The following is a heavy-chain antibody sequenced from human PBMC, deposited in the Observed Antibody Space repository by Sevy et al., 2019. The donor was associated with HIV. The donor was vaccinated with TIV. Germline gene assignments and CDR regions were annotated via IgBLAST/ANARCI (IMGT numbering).Heavy chain of an antibody. Sequence: SETLSLTCTVSGGSISSGGYNWSWIRQHPGKGLEWIGYIYYSGSTYYNPSLKSRVTISVDTSKNQFSLKLSTVTAADTAVYYCAREGVSYYDSSGYFSYFDYWGQGTLVTVSS. J-gene: IGHJ4*02. CDR2: IYYSGST. CDR1: GGSISSGGYN. D-gene: IGHD3-22*01. CDR3: AREGVSYYDSSGYFSYFDY. V-gene: IGHV4-31*03.